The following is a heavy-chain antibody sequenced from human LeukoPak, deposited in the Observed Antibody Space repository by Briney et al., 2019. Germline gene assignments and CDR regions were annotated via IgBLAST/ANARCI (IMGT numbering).Heavy chain of an antibody. CDR1: GFTLSSYG. V-gene: IGHV3-33*01. CDR3: ARGERRDLDY. D-gene: IGHD1-1*01. J-gene: IGHJ4*02. Sequence: GGPLRLSCAASGFTLSSYGMHWVRQAPGKGLEWVAVIWYDESNKYYADSVKGRFTISRDNSKNTLYLQMNSLRAEDTAVYYCARGERRDLDYWGQGTLVTVSS. CDR2: IWYDESNK.